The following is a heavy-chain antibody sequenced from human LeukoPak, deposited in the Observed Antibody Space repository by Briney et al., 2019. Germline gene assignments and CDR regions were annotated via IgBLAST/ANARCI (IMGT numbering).Heavy chain of an antibody. D-gene: IGHD3-10*01. CDR2: IYYSGST. Sequence: SETLSLTCTVSGGSISSYYWSWIRQPPGKGLEWIGYIYYSGSTNYNPSLKSRVTISVDTSKNQFSLKLSSVTAADTAVYYCAREPRAWFGDYYYHYMDVWGKGTTVTVSS. CDR1: GGSISSYY. CDR3: AREPRAWFGDYYYHYMDV. J-gene: IGHJ6*03. V-gene: IGHV4-59*01.